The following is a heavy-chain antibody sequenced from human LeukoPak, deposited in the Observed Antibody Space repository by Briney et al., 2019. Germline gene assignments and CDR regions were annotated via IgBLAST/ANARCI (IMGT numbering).Heavy chain of an antibody. Sequence: ASVKVSCKASGYTFTCYYMHWVRQAPGQGLEWMGWINPNSGGTNYAQKFQGRVTMTRDTSISTAYMELSRLRSDDTAVYYCARDRRVYYDSSGYSWWSFDYWGQGTLVTVSS. V-gene: IGHV1-2*02. D-gene: IGHD3-22*01. CDR3: ARDRRVYYDSSGYSWWSFDY. J-gene: IGHJ4*02. CDR2: INPNSGGT. CDR1: GYTFTCYY.